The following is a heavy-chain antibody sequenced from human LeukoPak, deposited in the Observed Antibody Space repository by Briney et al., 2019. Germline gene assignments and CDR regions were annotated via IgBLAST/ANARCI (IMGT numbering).Heavy chain of an antibody. V-gene: IGHV1-69*04. Sequence: SVKVSCKASGGTFSSYAVSWVRQAPGQGLEWMGRIIPILGIANYAQKFQGRVTITADKSTSTAYMELSSLRSEDTAVYYCARLTHPNDYWGQGTLVTVSS. CDR1: GGTFSSYA. J-gene: IGHJ4*02. CDR3: ARLTHPNDY. CDR2: IIPILGIA.